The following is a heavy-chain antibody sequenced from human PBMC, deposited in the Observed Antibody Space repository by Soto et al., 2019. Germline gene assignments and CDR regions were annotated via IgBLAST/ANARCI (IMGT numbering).Heavy chain of an antibody. CDR1: GYTFTGYY. J-gene: IGHJ6*02. CDR2: INPNSGGT. CDR3: ARVRGISTDGFHYGMDV. D-gene: IGHD3-16*01. Sequence: GASVKVSCKASGYTFTGYYMHWVRQAPGQGLEWMGWINPNSGGTNYAQKFQGWVTMTRDTSTSTAHMELRSLRSDDTAVYYCARVRGISTDGFHYGMDVWGQGTTVTVSS. V-gene: IGHV1-2*04.